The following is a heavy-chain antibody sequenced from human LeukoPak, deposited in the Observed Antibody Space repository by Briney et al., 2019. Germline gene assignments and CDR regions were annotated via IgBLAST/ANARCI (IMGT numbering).Heavy chain of an antibody. Sequence: ASVKVSCKASGYTFTSYDINWVRQATGQGLEWMGWMNPNSGNTGYAQKFQGRVTTTRNTSISTAYMELSSLRSEDTAVYYCARVSGNRHFGEYYFDYWGQGTLVTVSS. CDR1: GYTFTSYD. V-gene: IGHV1-8*03. CDR3: ARVSGNRHFGEYYFDY. D-gene: IGHD3-10*01. J-gene: IGHJ4*02. CDR2: MNPNSGNT.